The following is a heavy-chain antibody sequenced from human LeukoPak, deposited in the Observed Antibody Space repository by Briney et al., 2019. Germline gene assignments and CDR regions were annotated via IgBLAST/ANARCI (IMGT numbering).Heavy chain of an antibody. CDR2: IYIGGST. CDR1: EFTLSSNY. V-gene: IGHV3-66*01. J-gene: IGHJ4*02. Sequence: GGSLRLSCAASEFTLSSNYMSWVRQAAGKGLEGVSLIYIGGSTYYAECVKGRLAISRYNSKNTLYPQMNSRRAEDTAVYYCARDYPSFDSWGQGTLVTVSS. CDR3: ARDYPSFDS.